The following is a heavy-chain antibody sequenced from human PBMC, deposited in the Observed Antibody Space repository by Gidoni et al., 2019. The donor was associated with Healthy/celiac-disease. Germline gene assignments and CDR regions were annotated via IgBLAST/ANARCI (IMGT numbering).Heavy chain of an antibody. CDR1: VATFRSYA. V-gene: IGHV1-69*01. Sequence: QVQLVQSGAELKKPGSSVKVSCKASVATFRSYAISWVRQAPGQGLEWMGGIIPIFGTANYAQKFQGRVTITADESTSTAYMELSSLRSEDTAVYYCARNLGRDGGNLFDYWGQGTLVTVSS. J-gene: IGHJ4*02. CDR3: ARNLGRDGGNLFDY. D-gene: IGHD2-21*02. CDR2: IIPIFGTA.